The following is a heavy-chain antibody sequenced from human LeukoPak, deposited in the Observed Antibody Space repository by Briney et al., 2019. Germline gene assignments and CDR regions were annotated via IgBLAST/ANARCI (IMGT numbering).Heavy chain of an antibody. V-gene: IGHV3-23*01. CDR1: GFTLSTYA. CDR3: AKDGYNWIAFDD. J-gene: IGHJ4*02. CDR2: ISGTGFTT. Sequence: GGSLRLSCAASGFTLSTYAMHWVRQAPGKGLEWVAYISGTGFTTYYADSVKGRFTISSDSSKNTLFLQINSLRAEDTAISYCAKDGYNWIAFDDWGQGTLVTVSS. D-gene: IGHD1-20*01.